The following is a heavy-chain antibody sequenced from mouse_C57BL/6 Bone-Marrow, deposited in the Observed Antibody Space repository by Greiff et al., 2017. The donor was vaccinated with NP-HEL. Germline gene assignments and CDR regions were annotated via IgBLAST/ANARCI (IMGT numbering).Heavy chain of an antibody. CDR1: GYTFTSYW. J-gene: IGHJ3*01. CDR3: AREELRLAWFAY. D-gene: IGHD3-2*02. V-gene: IGHV1-55*01. Sequence: QVQLQQPGAELVKPGASVKMSCKASGYTFTSYWITWVKQRPGQGLEWIGDIYPGSGSTNYNEKFKSKATLTVDTSSSTAYMQLSSLTSEDSAVDYCAREELRLAWFAYWGRGTLVTVSA. CDR2: IYPGSGST.